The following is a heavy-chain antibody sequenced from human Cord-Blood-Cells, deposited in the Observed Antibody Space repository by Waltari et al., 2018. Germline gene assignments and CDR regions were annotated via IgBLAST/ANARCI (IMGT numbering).Heavy chain of an antibody. CDR1: GGSFSGYY. D-gene: IGHD3-22*01. J-gene: IGHJ6*02. Sequence: QVPLQQWGAGLLKPSETLSLTCAVYGGSFSGYYWSWIRQPPGQGLEWIGEINHSGSSNYNPSLKSRVTISVDTSKNQFSLKLSSVTAADTAVYYCARGGGYYYDSSGYYYYYGMDVWGQGTTVTVSS. CDR3: ARGGGYYYDSSGYYYYYGMDV. CDR2: INHSGSS. V-gene: IGHV4-34*01.